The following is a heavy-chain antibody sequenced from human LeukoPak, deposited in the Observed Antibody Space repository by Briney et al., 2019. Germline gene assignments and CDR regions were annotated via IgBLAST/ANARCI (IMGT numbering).Heavy chain of an antibody. CDR2: INHSGST. CDR1: GGSFSGYY. D-gene: IGHD2-2*01. CDR3: ARVRYYCSSTSCYAPSYYYYGMDV. Sequence: SETLSLTCAVYGGSFSGYYWSWIRQPPGKGLEWIGEINHSGSTNYNPSLKSRVTISVDASKNQCSLKLSSVTAADTAVYYCARVRYYCSSTSCYAPSYYYYGMDVWGQGTTVTVSS. V-gene: IGHV4-34*01. J-gene: IGHJ6*02.